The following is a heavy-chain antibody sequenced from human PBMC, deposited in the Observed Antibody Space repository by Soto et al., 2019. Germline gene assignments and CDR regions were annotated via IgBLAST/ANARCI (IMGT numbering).Heavy chain of an antibody. CDR2: FFSGST. CDR3: ATTLGLAVGGSVNY. J-gene: IGHJ4*02. CDR1: GGSITSRSSY. V-gene: IGHV4-39*01. Sequence: QLQLQESGPGLVRPSETLSLTCSVSGGSITSRSSYWAWIRQPPGKGLEWIGTFFSGSTFSNPSPSSRVTISKDTSRNQFALKLASGPATDTAMYYCATTLGLAVGGSVNYWGQGALCTFSS. D-gene: IGHD6-13*01.